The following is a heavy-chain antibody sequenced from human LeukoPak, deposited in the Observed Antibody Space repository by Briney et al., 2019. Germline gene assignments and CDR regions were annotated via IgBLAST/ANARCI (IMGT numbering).Heavy chain of an antibody. Sequence: SETLSLTCAVYGGSFSGYYWSWIRQPPGKGLEWIGEINHSGSTNYNPSLKSRVTISVDTSKNQFSLKLSSVTAADTAVYYCATSYSSSYHNWFDPWGQGILVTVSS. CDR3: ATSYSSSYHNWFDP. CDR2: INHSGST. J-gene: IGHJ5*02. CDR1: GGSFSGYY. D-gene: IGHD6-6*01. V-gene: IGHV4-34*01.